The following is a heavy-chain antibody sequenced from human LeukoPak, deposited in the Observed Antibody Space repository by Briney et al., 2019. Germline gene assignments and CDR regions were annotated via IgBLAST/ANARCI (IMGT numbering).Heavy chain of an antibody. D-gene: IGHD6-19*01. J-gene: IGHJ4*02. CDR2: IYPGDSDT. V-gene: IGHV5-51*03. Sequence: AGESLKISCKGSGYSFTSYWICWVRQMPGKGLEWMGIIYPGDSDTRYSPSFQGQVTISADKSISTAYLQWSSLKASDTAKYYCARRSGWYQTYYFDYWGQGTLVTVSS. CDR1: GYSFTSYW. CDR3: ARRSGWYQTYYFDY.